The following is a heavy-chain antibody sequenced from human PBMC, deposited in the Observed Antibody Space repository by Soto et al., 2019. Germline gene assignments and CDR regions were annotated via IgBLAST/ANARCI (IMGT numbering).Heavy chain of an antibody. D-gene: IGHD3-9*01. CDR2: IIPIYASP. V-gene: IGHV1-69*06. Sequence: QVQLVQSGAEVKKPGSSVKVSCKASGGTFSSNAISWVRQAPGQGLEWMGGIIPIYASPNSAQNFQGRVTVTADKATSTAYLELTRLKFAYSAISYCAVTVTGSRSPLAHWGRGTLVIVSS. CDR1: GGTFSSNA. CDR3: AVTVTGSRSPLAH. J-gene: IGHJ4*02.